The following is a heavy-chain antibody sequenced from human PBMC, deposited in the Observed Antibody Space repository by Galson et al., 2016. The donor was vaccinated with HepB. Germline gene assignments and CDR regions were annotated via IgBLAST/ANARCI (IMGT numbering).Heavy chain of an antibody. D-gene: IGHD6-13*01. V-gene: IGHV3-21*01. Sequence: SLRLSCAASGFTFSSYSMNWVRQAPGKGLEWVSSISSSSSYIYYADSVKGRFTISRDNAKNSLYLQMNSLRAEDTAVYYCAKDVGWAAAGRYYFDHWGQGTLVTVSS. CDR3: AKDVGWAAAGRYYFDH. CDR1: GFTFSSYS. CDR2: ISSSSSYI. J-gene: IGHJ4*02.